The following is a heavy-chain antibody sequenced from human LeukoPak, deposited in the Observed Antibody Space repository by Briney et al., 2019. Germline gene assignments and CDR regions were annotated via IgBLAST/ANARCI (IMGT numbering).Heavy chain of an antibody. J-gene: IGHJ6*02. D-gene: IGHD5-18*01. CDR2: INPNSGGT. V-gene: IGHV1-2*02. CDR1: GYTFTGYY. Sequence: ASVKVSCKASGYTFTGYYMHWVRQAPGQGLERMGWINPNSGGTNYAQKFQGRVTMTRDTSISTAYMELSRLRSDDTAVYYCARAADTAMGGYYYYGMDVWGQGTTVTVSS. CDR3: ARAADTAMGGYYYYGMDV.